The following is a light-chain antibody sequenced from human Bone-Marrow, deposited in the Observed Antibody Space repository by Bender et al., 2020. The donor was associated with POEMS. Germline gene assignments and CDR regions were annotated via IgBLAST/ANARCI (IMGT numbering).Light chain of an antibody. Sequence: QSALTQPASVSGSPGQSITISCTGTSSDVWSYNLVSWYQQHPGKAPKLIISEVSKRPSGVSSRFSGSKSGTSASLAITGLQSDDEAIYFCVAWDASLNGWVFGGGTKLTVL. CDR2: EVS. CDR1: SSDVWSYNL. CDR3: VAWDASLNGWV. J-gene: IGLJ3*02. V-gene: IGLV2-14*02.